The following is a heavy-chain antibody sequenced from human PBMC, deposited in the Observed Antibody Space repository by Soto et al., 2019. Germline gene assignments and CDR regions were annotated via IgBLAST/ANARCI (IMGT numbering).Heavy chain of an antibody. CDR1: GGSVSSGSYY. CDR3: ARGGGNSARDAFDI. J-gene: IGHJ3*02. V-gene: IGHV4-61*01. CDR2: MYYSGST. D-gene: IGHD2-21*02. Sequence: QVQLQESGPGLVKPSETLSLTCTVSGGSVSSGSYYWSWIRQPPGKGLEGIGYMYYSGSTNYNPSLTSRVNTSVDPPKNQFYLKLSSVTAADTAVYYCARGGGNSARDAFDIWGQGKMVTVSS.